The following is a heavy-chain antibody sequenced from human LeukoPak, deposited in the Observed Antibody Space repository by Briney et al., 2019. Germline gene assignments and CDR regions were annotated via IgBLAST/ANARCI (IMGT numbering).Heavy chain of an antibody. J-gene: IGHJ3*02. V-gene: IGHV3-48*04. D-gene: IGHD6-19*01. CDR1: GFTFSSYS. CDR2: ISSSSSTI. CDR3: ARGQLAGDDAFDI. Sequence: GGSLRLSCAASGFTFSSYSMNWVRRAPGKGLEWVSYISSSSSTIYYADSVKGRFTISRDNAKNSLYLQMSSLRAEDTAVYYCARGQLAGDDAFDIWGQGTMVTVSS.